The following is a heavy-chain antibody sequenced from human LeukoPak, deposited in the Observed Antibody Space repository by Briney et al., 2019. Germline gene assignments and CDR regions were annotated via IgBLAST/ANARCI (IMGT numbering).Heavy chain of an antibody. J-gene: IGHJ4*02. V-gene: IGHV1-2*02. D-gene: IGHD2-2*02. Sequence: GASVKVSCEASGYTFTGYYMHWVRQAPGQGLEWMGWINPNSGGTNYAQKFQGRVTMTRDTSISTAYMELSRLRSDDTAVYYCARDLLRIVVVPAARPGDYWGQGTLVTVSS. CDR2: INPNSGGT. CDR3: ARDLLRIVVVPAARPGDY. CDR1: GYTFTGYY.